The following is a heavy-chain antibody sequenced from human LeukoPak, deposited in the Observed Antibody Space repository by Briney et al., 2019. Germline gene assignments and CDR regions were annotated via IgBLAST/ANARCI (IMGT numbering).Heavy chain of an antibody. CDR2: ISYDGSNK. Sequence: GGSLRLSCAASGFTFSSYGMHWVRQAPGKGLEWVAVISYDGSNKYYADSVKGRFTISRDNSENTLYLQMNSLRAEDTAVYYCANLWFGELSSAGPYYYYGMDVWGKGTTVTVSS. CDR3: ANLWFGELSSAGPYYYYGMDV. D-gene: IGHD3-10*01. J-gene: IGHJ6*04. CDR1: GFTFSSYG. V-gene: IGHV3-30*18.